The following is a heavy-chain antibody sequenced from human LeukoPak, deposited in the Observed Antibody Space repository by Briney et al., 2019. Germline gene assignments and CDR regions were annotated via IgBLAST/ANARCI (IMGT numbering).Heavy chain of an antibody. D-gene: IGHD4-11*01. Sequence: ASVKVSCKTSGYTFTNYGVSWVRQAPGQGLEWMGWISAYNGYTNYAQKLQVRVTMTTDTSTSTAYMELRSLTSDDTAVYYCTRDKAVTTELTQYFQHWGQGTLVTVSS. V-gene: IGHV1-18*01. CDR2: ISAYNGYT. J-gene: IGHJ1*01. CDR1: GYTFTNYG. CDR3: TRDKAVTTELTQYFQH.